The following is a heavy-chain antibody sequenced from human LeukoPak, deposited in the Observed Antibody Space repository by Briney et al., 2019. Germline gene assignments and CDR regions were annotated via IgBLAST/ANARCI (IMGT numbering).Heavy chain of an antibody. CDR2: INPNSGGT. D-gene: IGHD3-22*01. CDR1: GYTFTGYY. V-gene: IGHV1-2*02. Sequence: ASVKVSCKASGYTFTGYYMHWVRQAPGQGLEWMGWINPNSGGTNYAQKFQGRVTMTRDTSISTAYMELSRLRSDDTAVCYCARDSQPYYDSSGRWYYFDYWGQGTLVTVSS. CDR3: ARDSQPYYDSSGRWYYFDY. J-gene: IGHJ4*02.